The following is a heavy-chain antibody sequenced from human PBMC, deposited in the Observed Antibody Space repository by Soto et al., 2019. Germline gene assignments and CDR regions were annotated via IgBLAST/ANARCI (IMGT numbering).Heavy chain of an antibody. V-gene: IGHV3-48*02. Sequence: GSLRPPCAGPGFTFSSYSMNWVRQAPRKGLEWVSYISSGSTTIYYADSVKGRFTISRDNAKNSVYLQMNSLRDEDAAVYYCARDPGYYDSGDYFDYWGQGALVTVSS. J-gene: IGHJ4*02. CDR1: GFTFSSYS. CDR2: ISSGSTTI. CDR3: ARDPGYYDSGDYFDY. D-gene: IGHD3-22*01.